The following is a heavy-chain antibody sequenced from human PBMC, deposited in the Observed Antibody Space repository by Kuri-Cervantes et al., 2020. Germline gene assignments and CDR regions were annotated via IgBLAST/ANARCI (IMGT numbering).Heavy chain of an antibody. D-gene: IGHD5-12*01. CDR3: ARQFTAYECVDY. J-gene: IGHJ4*02. Sequence: GESLKISCAASGFTFSMFGMHWVRQAPGKGLEWVAVIWFDGSNKYDGDSVKGRFTISRDNSNNTVYLEMNSLRAEDTALYYGARQFTAYECVDYWGQGTLVTVSS. V-gene: IGHV3-33*01. CDR1: GFTFSMFG. CDR2: IWFDGSNK.